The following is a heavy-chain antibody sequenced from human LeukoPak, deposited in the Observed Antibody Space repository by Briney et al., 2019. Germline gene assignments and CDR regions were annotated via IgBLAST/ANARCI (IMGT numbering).Heavy chain of an antibody. Sequence: GGSLRLSCAASGFTFSSYAMSWVRQAPGKGLEWVSAISGSGGDTYYADSVKGRFTISRDNSKNTLYLQMNSLRAVDTAVYYCAKDRGTYSNYIFAYWGQGTLVTVSS. CDR2: ISGSGGDT. CDR3: AKDRGTYSNYIFAY. D-gene: IGHD4-11*01. J-gene: IGHJ4*02. V-gene: IGHV3-23*01. CDR1: GFTFSSYA.